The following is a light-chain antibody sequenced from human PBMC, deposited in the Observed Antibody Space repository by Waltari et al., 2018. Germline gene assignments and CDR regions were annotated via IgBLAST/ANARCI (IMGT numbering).Light chain of an antibody. V-gene: IGLV2-23*02. CDR3: SSFESSRTWV. CDR2: EVT. CDR1: SADIGRDNL. Sequence: QSALTQPASVSGSPGQSITIPCSGTSADIGRDNLVAWYPQLPGNAPKLVIYEVTERPSELSNRFSGSKSGNTASLTISGLQAEDEADYYCSSFESSRTWVFGGGTKLTVL. J-gene: IGLJ3*02.